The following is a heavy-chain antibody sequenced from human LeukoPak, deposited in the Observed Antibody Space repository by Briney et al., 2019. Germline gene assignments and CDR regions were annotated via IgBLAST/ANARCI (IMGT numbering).Heavy chain of an antibody. J-gene: IGHJ4*02. D-gene: IGHD6-19*01. CDR3: ARPLFGYSSGWFFDY. V-gene: IGHV3-7*01. CDR2: MKQDGSEK. Sequence: GGSLRLSCAASGFTFSSYWMSWVRQAPGKGLEWVANMKQDGSEKYYVDSVKGRFTISRDNAKNSLYLQMNSLRAEDTAVYYCARPLFGYSSGWFFDYWGQGTLVTVSS. CDR1: GFTFSSYW.